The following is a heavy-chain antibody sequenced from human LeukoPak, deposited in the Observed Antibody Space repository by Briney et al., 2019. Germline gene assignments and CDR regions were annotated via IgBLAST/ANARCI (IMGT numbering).Heavy chain of an antibody. D-gene: IGHD6-13*01. CDR3: ARVIAAAGYYFDY. V-gene: IGHV3-21*01. Sequence: GGSLRLSCAASGFTFSSYSMNWVRQAPGKGLEWVSSISSSSSYIYYADSVKGRFTISRDNAKNSLYLQMNSLRVEDTAVYYCARVIAAAGYYFDYWGQGTLVTVSS. CDR1: GFTFSSYS. J-gene: IGHJ4*02. CDR2: ISSSSSYI.